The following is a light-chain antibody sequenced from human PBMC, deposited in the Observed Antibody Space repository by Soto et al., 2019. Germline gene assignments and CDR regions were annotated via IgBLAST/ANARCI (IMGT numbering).Light chain of an antibody. CDR3: QQYGSSPPRYT. J-gene: IGKJ2*01. V-gene: IGKV3-20*01. CDR1: QSVSSSY. CDR2: GES. Sequence: EIVLTQSPGTLSLSPGERATLSCRASQSVSSSYLAWYQQKPGQAPRLLIYGESSRATAIPDRFSGSGSGTDFTLTISRLEPEDFAVYYCQQYGSSPPRYTFGQGTKLEIK.